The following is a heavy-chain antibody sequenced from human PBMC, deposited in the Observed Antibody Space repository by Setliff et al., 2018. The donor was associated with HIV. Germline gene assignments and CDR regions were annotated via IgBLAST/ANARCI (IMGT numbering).Heavy chain of an antibody. J-gene: IGHJ4*02. D-gene: IGHD3-10*02. CDR1: GGSISSFY. Sequence: SETLSLTCAVSGGSISSFYWTWIRQPAGKGLEWIGHIYTSGSTNYNPSLKSRVTISVDTSKNQFSLRLSSVTAAETAVYYCARGQDGHSVLFDYWGQGALVTVSS. CDR3: ARGQDGHSVLFDY. CDR2: IYTSGST. V-gene: IGHV4-4*07.